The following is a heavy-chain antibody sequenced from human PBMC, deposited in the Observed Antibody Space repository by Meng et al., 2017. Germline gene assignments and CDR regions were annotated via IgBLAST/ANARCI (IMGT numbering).Heavy chain of an antibody. Sequence: QLPVEQWGPGSLQPSDTSSLTCAVYGGSFSGYYWTWIRQPPGRGLAWIGEISHSGTTNYNPSLTSRVTISLDTSKCQFSLKLTSVTGADTAVYFCARGVRSKIQQLIPGRPTYVDLWSQGNLVTVSS. CDR2: ISHSGTT. CDR3: ARGVRSKIQQLIPGRPTYVDL. D-gene: IGHD6-13*01. V-gene: IGHV4-34*01. J-gene: IGHJ4*02. CDR1: GGSFSGYY.